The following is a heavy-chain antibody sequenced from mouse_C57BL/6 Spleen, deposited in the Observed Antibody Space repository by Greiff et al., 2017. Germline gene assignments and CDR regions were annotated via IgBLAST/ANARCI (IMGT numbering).Heavy chain of an antibody. J-gene: IGHJ4*01. D-gene: IGHD1-1*01. Sequence: QVQLQQPGAELVMPGASVKLSCKASGYTFTSYWMHWVKQRPGQGLEWIGEIDPSDSYTNYNQKFKGKSTLTVDKSSSTAYMQLSSLTSEDSAVSYCASTCYYVAMDYWGQGTSVTVSS. CDR2: IDPSDSYT. CDR1: GYTFTSYW. V-gene: IGHV1-69*01. CDR3: ASTCYYVAMDY.